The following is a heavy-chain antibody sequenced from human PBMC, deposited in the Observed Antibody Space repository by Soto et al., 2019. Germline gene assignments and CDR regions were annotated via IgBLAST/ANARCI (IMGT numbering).Heavy chain of an antibody. CDR3: ARGSWDDVSGHYYMDV. D-gene: IGHD1-1*01. J-gene: IGHJ6*03. V-gene: IGHV6-1*01. Sequence: PSQALSLTYDISGDSVSSNSAGWNWIRQTPSRGLEWLGRTYYRSKWYNNYAVSVKSRITINPDTSKNRFSLQLNSVTPEDTAVYYCARGSWDDVSGHYYMDVWGKGTTVTVSS. CDR1: GDSVSSNSAG. CDR2: TYYRSKWYN.